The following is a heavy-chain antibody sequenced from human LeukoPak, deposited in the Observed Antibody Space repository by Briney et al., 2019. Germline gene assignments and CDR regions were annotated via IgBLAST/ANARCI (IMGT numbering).Heavy chain of an antibody. D-gene: IGHD3-22*01. CDR2: IIPILGIA. V-gene: IGHV1-69*04. CDR1: GGTFSSYA. J-gene: IGHJ6*02. CDR3: APSPPIDSSGYPFYYYGMDV. Sequence: SVKVSCKASGGTFSSYAISWVRQAPGQGLEWMGRIIPILGIANYAQKFQGRVTITADKSTRTAYMELSSLRSEDTAVYYCAPSPPIDSSGYPFYYYGMDVWGQGTTVTVSS.